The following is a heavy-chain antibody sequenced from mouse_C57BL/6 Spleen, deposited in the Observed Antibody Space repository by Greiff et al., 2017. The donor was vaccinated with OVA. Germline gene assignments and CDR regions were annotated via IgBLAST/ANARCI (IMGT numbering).Heavy chain of an antibody. CDR3: ARESDYDAMDY. CDR2: ISYSGST. CDR1: GYSITSGYD. V-gene: IGHV3-1*01. Sequence: EVQLVESGPGMVKPSQSLSLTCTVTGYSITSGYDWHWIRHFPGNKLEWMGYISYSGSTNYNPSLKSRISITHDTSKNHFFLKLNSVTTEDTATYYCARESDYDAMDYWGQGTSVTVSS. J-gene: IGHJ4*01.